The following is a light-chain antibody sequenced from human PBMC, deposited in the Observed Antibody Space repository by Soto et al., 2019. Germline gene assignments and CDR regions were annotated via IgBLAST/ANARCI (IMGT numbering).Light chain of an antibody. CDR2: DAS. Sequence: EIVLTQSPATLSLSPGERATLSCRASQGVSSYLAWYQQKPGQAPRLLIYDASNRATGIPARFSGSGFGTEFTLTISSLQPDDFATYYCQQYDSYWTFGQGTKVDIK. CDR3: QQYDSYWT. J-gene: IGKJ1*01. CDR1: QGVSSY. V-gene: IGKV3-11*01.